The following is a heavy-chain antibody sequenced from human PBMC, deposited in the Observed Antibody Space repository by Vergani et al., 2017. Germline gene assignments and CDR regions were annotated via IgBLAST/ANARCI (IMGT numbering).Heavy chain of an antibody. CDR2: ISAYNGNT. D-gene: IGHD3-3*01. V-gene: IGHV1-18*01. Sequence: QVQLVPSGAEVKKPGASVKVSCKSSGYTFTSYGISWVRQAPGQGLEWMGWISAYNGNTNYAQKLQGRVTMTTDTSTSTAYMELRGLRSDDTAVYYCARAYNRITISYFDYWGQGTLVTVSS. CDR1: GYTFTSYG. CDR3: ARAYNRITISYFDY. J-gene: IGHJ4*02.